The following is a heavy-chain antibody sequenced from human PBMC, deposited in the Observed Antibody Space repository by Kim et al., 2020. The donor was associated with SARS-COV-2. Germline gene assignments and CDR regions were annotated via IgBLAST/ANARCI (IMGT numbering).Heavy chain of an antibody. V-gene: IGHV3-30*01. J-gene: IGHJ4*02. D-gene: IGHD6-19*01. Sequence: YADSVKGRFTISRDNSKNTLYLQMNSLRAEDTAVYYCAREERVAVAGIDYWGQGTLVTVSS. CDR3: AREERVAVAGIDY.